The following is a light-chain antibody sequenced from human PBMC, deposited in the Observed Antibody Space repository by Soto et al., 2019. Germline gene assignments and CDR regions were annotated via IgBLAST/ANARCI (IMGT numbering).Light chain of an antibody. V-gene: IGKV1-39*01. Sequence: DIQMTQSPSSLSASVGDRVTITCRASQSIYSSLDWYHQKPGKAPKLLIYAASNLQCGVPSRFSGSGSGTDFTLSISRLQPEDVATYYCQQSYSAPYTFGQGTKLEIK. CDR3: QQSYSAPYT. CDR2: AAS. J-gene: IGKJ2*01. CDR1: QSIYSS.